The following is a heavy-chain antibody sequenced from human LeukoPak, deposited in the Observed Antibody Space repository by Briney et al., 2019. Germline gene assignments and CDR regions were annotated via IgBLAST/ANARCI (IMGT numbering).Heavy chain of an antibody. J-gene: IGHJ3*02. CDR3: ATAYYYDSRHAFDI. D-gene: IGHD3-22*01. CDR2: IIPIFGTA. Sequence: GASVKVSCKASGGTFSSYAISWVRQAPGQGLEWMGGIIPIFGTAKYAQKFQGRVTMTEDTSTDTAYMELSSLRSEDTAVYYCATAYYYDSRHAFDIWGQGTMVTVSS. V-gene: IGHV1-69*06. CDR1: GGTFSSYA.